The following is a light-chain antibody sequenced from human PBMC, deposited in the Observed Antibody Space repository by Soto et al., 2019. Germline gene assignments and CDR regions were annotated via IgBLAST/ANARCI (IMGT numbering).Light chain of an antibody. CDR1: SDDVGGYDY. CDR2: DVS. J-gene: IGLJ2*01. CDR3: NSYTSTSTLV. Sequence: QSALTQPASVSGSLGQSITISCTGTSDDVGGYDYVSWYQQHPGKAPKLMIYDVSNRPSGVSNRFSGSKSGNKASLTISGLQAEDEADYYCNSYTSTSTLVFGGGTKVTVL. V-gene: IGLV2-14*01.